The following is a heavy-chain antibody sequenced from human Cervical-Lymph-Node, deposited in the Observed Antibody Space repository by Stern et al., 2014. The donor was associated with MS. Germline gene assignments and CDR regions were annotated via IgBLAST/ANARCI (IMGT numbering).Heavy chain of an antibody. Sequence: VQLEESGAEVKKPGASMKVSCKASGYTFTSYNLHWVRQATGQGLEWQGWMNPQSGNKGYAHDFRCRVTMTRDTSINTAYLELSSLRFEDTAVYYCASSSGNRPGYWGQGTLVTVSS. D-gene: IGHD3-10*01. CDR2: MNPQSGNK. CDR3: ASSSGNRPGY. V-gene: IGHV1-8*01. CDR1: GYTFTSYN. J-gene: IGHJ4*02.